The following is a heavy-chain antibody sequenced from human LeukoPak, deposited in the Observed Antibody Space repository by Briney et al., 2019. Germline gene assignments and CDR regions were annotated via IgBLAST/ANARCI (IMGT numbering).Heavy chain of an antibody. J-gene: IGHJ3*02. CDR3: AHAPPAEYDFSSGYYGYAFDI. CDR2: IYWNDDK. Sequence: SGPTLVKPTQTLTLTCTFSGFSLSTSGVGVGWIRQPPGKALEWLALIYWNDDKRYSPSLKSRLTITKDTSKNQVVLTMTNMDPVDTATYYCAHAPPAEYDFSSGYYGYAFDIWGQGTIVTVSS. V-gene: IGHV2-5*01. CDR1: GFSLSTSGVG. D-gene: IGHD3-3*01.